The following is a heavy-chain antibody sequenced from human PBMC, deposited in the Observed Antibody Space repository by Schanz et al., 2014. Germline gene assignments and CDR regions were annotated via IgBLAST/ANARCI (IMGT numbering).Heavy chain of an antibody. CDR2: ISYDGSNK. Sequence: VQLVESGGGLVQPGGSLRLSCAASGFTFSSYAMSWVRQAPGKGLEWVAVISYDGSNKYYADSVKGRFTISRDNSKNTLYLQMNTLRAEDTAVYYCARANYRRKINFDYWGRGTLVTVSS. J-gene: IGHJ4*02. D-gene: IGHD3-10*01. V-gene: IGHV3-30-3*01. CDR1: GFTFSSYA. CDR3: ARANYRRKINFDY.